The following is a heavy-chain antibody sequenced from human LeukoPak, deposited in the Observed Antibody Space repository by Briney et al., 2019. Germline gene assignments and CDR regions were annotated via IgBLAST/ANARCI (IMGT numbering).Heavy chain of an antibody. CDR2: IYYSGST. D-gene: IGHD5-18*01. J-gene: IGHJ6*02. CDR1: GGSISSGGYY. V-gene: IGHV4-31*03. CDR3: ARGTKRGYSYGFGYYGMDV. Sequence: SETLSLTCTVSGGSISSGGYYWSWIRQHPGKGLEWIGYIYYSGSTYYNPSLKSRVTISVDTSKNQFSLKLSSVTAADTAVYYCARGTKRGYSYGFGYYGMDVWGQGTTVTVSS.